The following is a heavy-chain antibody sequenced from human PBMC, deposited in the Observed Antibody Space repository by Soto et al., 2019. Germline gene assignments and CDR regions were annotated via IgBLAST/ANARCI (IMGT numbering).Heavy chain of an antibody. D-gene: IGHD1-26*01. V-gene: IGHV3-9*01. CDR2: ISWNSASM. CDR3: ARSFSDSYYDLDF. J-gene: IGHJ4*02. CDR1: GFTFDDYA. Sequence: GGSLRLSCAASGFTFDDYAMHWVRQAPGKGLAWVSGISWNSASMDYADSVKDRFSISRDNAENSLYLQVNILKIEDTAFYYCARSFSDSYYDLDFWGQGTLVTVSS.